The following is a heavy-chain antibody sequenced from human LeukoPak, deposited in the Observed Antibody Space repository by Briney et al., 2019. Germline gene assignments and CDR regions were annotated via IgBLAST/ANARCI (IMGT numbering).Heavy chain of an antibody. CDR2: INPNRGGT. V-gene: IGHV1-2*06. CDR3: ARDFRGSGMDV. D-gene: IGHD3-10*01. CDR1: GYTFTGYY. J-gene: IGHJ6*02. Sequence: ASVKVSCKASGYTFTGYYMHWVRQAPGQGLELMGRINPNRGGTNYAQKFQGRVTMTRDTSISPAYMELSRLRSDDTAVYYCARDFRGSGMDVWGQGTTVTVSS.